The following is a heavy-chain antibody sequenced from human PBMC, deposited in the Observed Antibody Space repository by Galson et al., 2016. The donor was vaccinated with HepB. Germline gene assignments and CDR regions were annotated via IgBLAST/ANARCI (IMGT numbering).Heavy chain of an antibody. CDR3: ARSLSYTSSLRYDY. Sequence: SVKVSCKASGGTFSSYAISWVRQAPGQGLEWMGGIIPIFGTANYAQKFQGRVTITADESTSTAYTELSSLKSEDTAVYYCARSLSYTSSLRYDYWGQGTLVTVSS. D-gene: IGHD6-6*01. CDR1: GGTFSSYA. V-gene: IGHV1-69*13. CDR2: IIPIFGTA. J-gene: IGHJ4*02.